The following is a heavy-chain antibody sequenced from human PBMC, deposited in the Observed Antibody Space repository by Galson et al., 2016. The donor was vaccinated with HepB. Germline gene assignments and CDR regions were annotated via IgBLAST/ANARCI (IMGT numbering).Heavy chain of an antibody. CDR3: ARDEGFYNGMDV. CDR1: SDPVTSGTYY. V-gene: IGHV4-61*01. D-gene: IGHD2-2*02. CDR2: IHDSGNT. Sequence: ETLSLTCTVSSDPVTSGTYYWSWVRQSPGKGLDWIGYIHDSGNTNYNPSIKSRVTISRDTSKNQSFLELTSVTAADTAVYYCARDEGFYNGMDVWGQRTTVTVAS. J-gene: IGHJ6*02.